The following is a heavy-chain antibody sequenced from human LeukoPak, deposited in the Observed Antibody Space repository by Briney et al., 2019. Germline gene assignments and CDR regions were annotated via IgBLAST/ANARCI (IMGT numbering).Heavy chain of an antibody. J-gene: IGHJ4*02. CDR1: GFTFSGYW. CDR2: INSDGTST. Sequence: PGGSLRLSCAASGFTFSGYWMHWVRQAPGKGLVWVSRINSDGTSTNYADSVKGRFTISRDNSKNTLYLQMNSLRAEDTAVYYCAKDRVGATLYFDYWGQGTLVTVSS. CDR3: AKDRVGATLYFDY. D-gene: IGHD1-26*01. V-gene: IGHV3-74*01.